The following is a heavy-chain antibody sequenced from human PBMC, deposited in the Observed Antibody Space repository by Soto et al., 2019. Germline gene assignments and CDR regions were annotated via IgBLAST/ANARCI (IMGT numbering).Heavy chain of an antibody. D-gene: IGHD3-16*01. CDR2: IYWDDDK. J-gene: IGHJ4*02. Sequence: QITLKESGPTLVKPTQTLTLTCTFSGFSLSTSGVGVGWIRQPPGKALEWLALIYWDDDKRYSPSLKSRLTITKDTSKNQVVLTVTNMDPLDTATYYCAHSNTYYYDYWGQGTLVTVSS. CDR1: GFSLSTSGVG. CDR3: AHSNTYYYDY. V-gene: IGHV2-5*02.